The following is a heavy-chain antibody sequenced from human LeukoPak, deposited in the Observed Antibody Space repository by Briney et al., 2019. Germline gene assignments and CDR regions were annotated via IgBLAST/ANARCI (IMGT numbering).Heavy chain of an antibody. Sequence: GGSLRLFCAASGFTFDDYPMHWLRPATEKALVYVSGISWNRGSIGYADSVKGRFTISRDNAKNSLYLQMNSLRAEDTALYYCAKGGCSSTSCYVDDPWGQGTLVTVSS. CDR1: GFTFDDYP. CDR3: AKGGCSSTSCYVDDP. V-gene: IGHV3-9*01. J-gene: IGHJ5*02. CDR2: ISWNRGSI. D-gene: IGHD2-2*01.